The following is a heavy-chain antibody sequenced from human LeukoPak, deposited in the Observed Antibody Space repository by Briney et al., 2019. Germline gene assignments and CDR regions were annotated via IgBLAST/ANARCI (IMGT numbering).Heavy chain of an antibody. D-gene: IGHD3-22*01. J-gene: IGHJ4*02. CDR3: AKVPSVDYYDSSGYYC. CDR1: GFTFSSYG. Sequence: QPGRSLRLSCAASGFTFSSYGMHWVRQAPGKGLEWVAVISYDGSNKYYADSVKGRFTISRDNSKNTLYLQMNSLRAEDTAVYYCAKVPSVDYYDSSGYYCWGQGTLVTVSS. CDR2: ISYDGSNK. V-gene: IGHV3-30*18.